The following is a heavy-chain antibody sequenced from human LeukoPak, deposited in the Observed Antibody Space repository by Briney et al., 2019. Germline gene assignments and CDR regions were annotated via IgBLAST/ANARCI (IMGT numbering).Heavy chain of an antibody. J-gene: IGHJ4*02. V-gene: IGHV3-23*01. CDR3: AKGAGRNYYFDY. D-gene: IGHD6-13*01. CDR1: GFTFTTYA. Sequence: SGGSLRLSCAASGFTFTTYAMSWVRQAPGKGLEWVSSISRSGGSTYYTDSVKGRFTISRDNSKNTLYLQMNSLRAEDTAVYYCAKGAGRNYYFDYWGQGTLVTVSS. CDR2: ISRSGGST.